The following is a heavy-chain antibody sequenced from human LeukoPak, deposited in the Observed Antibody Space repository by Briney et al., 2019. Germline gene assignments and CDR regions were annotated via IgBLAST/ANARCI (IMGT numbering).Heavy chain of an antibody. CDR2: INHSGST. D-gene: IGHD6-13*01. V-gene: IGHV4-34*01. CDR1: GGSFSGYY. CDR3: ARDCIAAAFDP. Sequence: SETLSLTCAVYGGSFSGYYWSWIRQPPGKGLEWIGEINHSGSTNYNPSLKSRVTMSVDTSKNQFSLKLSSVTAADTAVYYCARDCIAAAFDPWGQGTLVTVSS. J-gene: IGHJ5*02.